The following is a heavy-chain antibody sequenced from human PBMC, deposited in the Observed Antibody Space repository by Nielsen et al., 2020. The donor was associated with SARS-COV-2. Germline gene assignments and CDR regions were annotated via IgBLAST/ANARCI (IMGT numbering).Heavy chain of an antibody. CDR1: AFTFSTYW. CDR3: VRGLQVPNGLAHR. D-gene: IGHD3-16*01. J-gene: IGHJ4*02. V-gene: IGHV3-74*01. Sequence: GGSLRLSCAASAFTFSTYWMHWVRQAPGKGLVWVSRINSDGSSTSYADSVKGRFTISRDNAKNTLYLQMNSLRAEDTAVYYCVRGLQVPNGLAHRWGQGTQVTVSS. CDR2: INSDGSST.